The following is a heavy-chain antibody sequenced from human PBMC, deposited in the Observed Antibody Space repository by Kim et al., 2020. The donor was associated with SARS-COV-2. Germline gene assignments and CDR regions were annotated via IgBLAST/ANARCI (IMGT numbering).Heavy chain of an antibody. J-gene: IGHJ4*02. CDR3: ARGWSSGLLDY. Sequence: GGSLRLSCAASGFTFSSYDMHWVRQATGEGLEWVSAIGTAGDTYYPDSVKGRFTISRDNAKNSVYLQMNILRAGDTAVYYCARGWSSGLLDYWGQGTLVT. D-gene: IGHD3-22*01. V-gene: IGHV3-13*04. CDR2: IGTAGDT. CDR1: GFTFSSYD.